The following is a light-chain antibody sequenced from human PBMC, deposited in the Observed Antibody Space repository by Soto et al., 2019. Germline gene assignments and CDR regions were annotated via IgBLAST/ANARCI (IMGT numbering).Light chain of an antibody. CDR1: QDISNY. V-gene: IGKV1-33*01. J-gene: IGKJ3*01. CDR3: QHYDNLPPFA. Sequence: DIQMTQSPSSLSASVGDRVTITCQASQDISNYLNWYQQKPGKAPKLLIYDASNLETGVPSRFSGSGSGTDFTFAISSLQPEDIATYYCQHYDNLPPFAFGPGTKGDIK. CDR2: DAS.